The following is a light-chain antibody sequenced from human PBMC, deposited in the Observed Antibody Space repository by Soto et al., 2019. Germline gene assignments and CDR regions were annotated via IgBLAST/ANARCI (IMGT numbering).Light chain of an antibody. J-gene: IGLJ1*01. CDR2: EVS. CDR3: SSYTSSSPLYV. V-gene: IGLV2-14*01. Sequence: QSALTQPASVSGSPGQSITISFTGTSSDVGGYNYVSWYQQHPGKAPKPMIYEVSNRPSGVSNRFSGSKSGNTPSLTISGLPAEDEADYYCSSYTSSSPLYVFGTGTKLTVL. CDR1: SSDVGGYNY.